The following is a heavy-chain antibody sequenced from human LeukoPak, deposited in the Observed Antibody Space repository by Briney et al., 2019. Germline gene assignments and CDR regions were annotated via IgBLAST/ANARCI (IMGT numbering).Heavy chain of an antibody. CDR3: ARGPNSNWSGLDF. Sequence: GGSLRLSCAASGFTFSDYYMSWIRQAPGKGLEWVSYISSSGSTIYYADSVKGRFTISRDNAKNTLYLQVNNLRAEDTAVYYCARGPNSNWSGLDFWGQGTLLTVSS. V-gene: IGHV3-11*04. J-gene: IGHJ4*02. D-gene: IGHD6-6*01. CDR2: ISSSGSTI. CDR1: GFTFSDYY.